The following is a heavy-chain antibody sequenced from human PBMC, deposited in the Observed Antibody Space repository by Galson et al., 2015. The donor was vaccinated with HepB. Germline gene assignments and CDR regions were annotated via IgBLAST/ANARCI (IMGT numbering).Heavy chain of an antibody. CDR3: ARDLVVFGVVIPRYGMDV. D-gene: IGHD3-3*01. V-gene: IGHV1-18*01. CDR1: GYTFTSYG. Sequence: SVKVSCKAPGYTFTSYGISWVRQAPGQGLEWMGWISAYNGNTNYAQKLQGRVTMTTDTSTSTAYMELRSLRSDDTAVYYCARDLVVFGVVIPRYGMDVWGQGTTVTVSS. J-gene: IGHJ6*02. CDR2: ISAYNGNT.